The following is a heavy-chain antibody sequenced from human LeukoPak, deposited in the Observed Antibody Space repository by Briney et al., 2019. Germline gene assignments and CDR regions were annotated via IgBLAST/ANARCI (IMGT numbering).Heavy chain of an antibody. Sequence: SGTLSLTCGVSGGAITSTNYWTWVRQPPGKGLEWIGEVNLQGSTNYNPSLMGRVAISVDMSENHISLQLTSVTAADTAVYYCAREGGPYRPLDYSGQGTLVTVSS. V-gene: IGHV4-4*02. CDR1: GGAITSTNY. J-gene: IGHJ4*02. CDR2: VNLQGST. CDR3: AREGGPYRPLDY.